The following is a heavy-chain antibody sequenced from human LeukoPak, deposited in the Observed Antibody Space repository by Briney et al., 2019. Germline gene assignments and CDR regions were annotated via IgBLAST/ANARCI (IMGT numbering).Heavy chain of an antibody. Sequence: PSVTLSLTCTVSGVSISSISYYWGWIRQPPGKGLEWIGNIYYSGSTYYNPSLKSRVTISVDTSKNQFSLKVTSVTAADTAVYYCARHNRVVPPDYWGQGTLVTVSS. D-gene: IGHD2-15*01. CDR2: IYYSGST. CDR3: ARHNRVVPPDY. CDR1: GVSISSISYY. J-gene: IGHJ4*02. V-gene: IGHV4-39*01.